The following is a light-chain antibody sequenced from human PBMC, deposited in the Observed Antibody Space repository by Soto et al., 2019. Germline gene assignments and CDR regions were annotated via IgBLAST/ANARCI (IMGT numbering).Light chain of an antibody. CDR3: RTWDSSLSEGV. CDR2: DNN. Sequence: QSVLTQPPSVSAAPGQKVTISCSGSSSNIGNNYVSWYQQLPGTAPKLLIYDNNKRPSGIPDRFSGSKSGTSATLGITGLQTGDEADYYCRTWDSSLSEGVFGTGTKVTVL. J-gene: IGLJ1*01. CDR1: SSNIGNNY. V-gene: IGLV1-51*01.